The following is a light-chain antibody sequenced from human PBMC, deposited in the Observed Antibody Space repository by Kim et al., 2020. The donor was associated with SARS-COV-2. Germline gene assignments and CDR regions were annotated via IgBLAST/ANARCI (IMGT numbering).Light chain of an antibody. CDR1: SNNVGSQG. J-gene: IGLJ3*02. CDR2: RNN. V-gene: IGLV10-54*01. Sequence: RQTATLTCTGNSNNVGSQGAAGLQQNQRPPPKLLSYRNNNRTSGISERLSASRSGNTDSLTITGLQPEDEADYYCSAWDSSLSAWVFGGGTQLTVL. CDR3: SAWDSSLSAWV.